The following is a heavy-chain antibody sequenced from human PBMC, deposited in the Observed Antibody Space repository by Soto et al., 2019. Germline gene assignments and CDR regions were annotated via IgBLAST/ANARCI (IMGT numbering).Heavy chain of an antibody. CDR3: ARPFSTSLSSFAP. D-gene: IGHD3-3*02. CDR1: GFTFSSYS. J-gene: IGHJ5*02. Sequence: EVQLVESGGGLVQPGGSLRLSCAASGFTFSSYSMNWVRQAPGKGLEWVSYISSGSSTISYADSVKGRLTISRDTAKTSLYRQMGSLRAEDRAVYYCARPFSTSLSSFAPWGRGTLVPFSS. CDR2: ISSGSSTI. V-gene: IGHV3-48*01.